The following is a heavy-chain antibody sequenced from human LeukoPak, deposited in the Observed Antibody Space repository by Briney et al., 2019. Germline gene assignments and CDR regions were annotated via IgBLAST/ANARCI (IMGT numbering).Heavy chain of an antibody. J-gene: IGHJ4*02. V-gene: IGHV3-21*01. D-gene: IGHD6-19*01. CDR2: ISSSSSYI. CDR3: ARDQVAVAGTVDY. Sequence: PGGSLRLSCAASGFTFSSYSVNWVRQAPGKGLEWVSSISSSSSYIYYADSVKGRFTISRDNAKNSLYLQMNSLRAEDTAVYYCARDQVAVAGTVDYWGQGTLVTVSS. CDR1: GFTFSSYS.